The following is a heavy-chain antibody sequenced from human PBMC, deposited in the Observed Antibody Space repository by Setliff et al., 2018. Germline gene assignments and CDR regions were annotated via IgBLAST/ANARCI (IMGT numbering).Heavy chain of an antibody. CDR2: IIPIFGTA. Sequence: GASVKVSCKASGGTFSSYAISWVRQAPGQGLEWMGGIIPIFGTANYAQKFQGRVTITTDESTSTAYMELSSLRSEDTAVYYCARQRTGPDWFDPWGQGTLVTVSS. V-gene: IGHV1-69*05. CDR3: ARQRTGPDWFDP. CDR1: GGTFSSYA. J-gene: IGHJ5*02.